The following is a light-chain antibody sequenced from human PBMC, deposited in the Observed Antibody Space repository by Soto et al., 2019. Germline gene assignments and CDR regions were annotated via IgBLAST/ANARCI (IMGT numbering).Light chain of an antibody. CDR1: QSITDW. CDR3: QQSYSTPPGT. CDR2: DAS. V-gene: IGKV1-39*01. J-gene: IGKJ1*01. Sequence: DIQMTQSPATLSASVGARVPITCRASQSITDWVAWYQHQLGRAPQLLIYDASTLESGVPSRFSGSGSGTDFTLTISSLQPADFATYYRQQSYSTPPGTFGQGTKVDIK.